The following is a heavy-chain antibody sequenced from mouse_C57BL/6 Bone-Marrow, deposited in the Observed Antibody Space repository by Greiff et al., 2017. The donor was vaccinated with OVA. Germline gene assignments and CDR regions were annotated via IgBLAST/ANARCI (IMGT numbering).Heavy chain of an antibody. V-gene: IGHV1-52*01. J-gene: IGHJ2*01. CDR1: GYTFTSYW. CDR3: TRNLYYCDY. Sequence: QVQLQQPGAELVRPGSSVTLSCKASGYTFTSYWLHWVKQRPIQGLEWIGNIDPSDSETHYNQKFKDKATLTVDKSSSTAYMQLSSLTSEDSAVYYCTRNLYYCDYWGQGTTLTVSS. CDR2: IDPSDSET.